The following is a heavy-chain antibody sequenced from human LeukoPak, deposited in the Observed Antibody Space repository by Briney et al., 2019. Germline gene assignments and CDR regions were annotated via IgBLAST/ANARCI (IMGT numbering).Heavy chain of an antibody. J-gene: IGHJ4*02. D-gene: IGHD3-10*01. CDR2: IRYDGSNK. CDR1: GFTFSSYG. Sequence: GGSLRLSCVASGFTFSSYGMHWVRQAPGKGLEWVAFIRYDGSNKYYADSVKGRFTISRDNSKNTLYLQMNSLRAEDTAVYYCATTMVRGVIITYYFDYWGQGTLVTVSS. V-gene: IGHV3-30*02. CDR3: ATTMVRGVIITYYFDY.